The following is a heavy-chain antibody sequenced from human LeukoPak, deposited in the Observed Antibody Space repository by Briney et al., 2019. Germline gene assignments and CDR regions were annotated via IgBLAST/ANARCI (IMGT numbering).Heavy chain of an antibody. CDR3: AREHYGGYFSGAFDI. CDR2: IYYSGNT. D-gene: IGHD4-17*01. Sequence: SETLSLTCTVSGGSISSGNYYWSWIRQHPGKGLEWIGYIYYSGNTFYNPSLKSRVTISVDTSKNQFSLKLSSVTAADTAVYYCAREHYGGYFSGAFDIWGQGTMVTVSS. V-gene: IGHV4-31*03. J-gene: IGHJ3*02. CDR1: GGSISSGNYY.